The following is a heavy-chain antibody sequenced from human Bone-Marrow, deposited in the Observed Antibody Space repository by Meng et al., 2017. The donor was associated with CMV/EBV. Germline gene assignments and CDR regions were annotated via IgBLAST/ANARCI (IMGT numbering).Heavy chain of an antibody. Sequence: SETLSLTCTVSGGSISSSSYYWGWIRQPPGKGLEWIGSIYYSGSTYYNPSLKSRVTISVDTSKNQFSLKLTSVTVADTAVYYCARIKISSSSYLFDYWGQGTLVNVSS. CDR3: ARIKISSSSYLFDY. J-gene: IGHJ4*02. V-gene: IGHV4-39*07. D-gene: IGHD6-6*01. CDR2: IYYSGST. CDR1: GGSISSSSYY.